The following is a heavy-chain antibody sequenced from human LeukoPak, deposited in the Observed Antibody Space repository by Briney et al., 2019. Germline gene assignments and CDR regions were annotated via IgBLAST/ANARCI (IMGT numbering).Heavy chain of an antibody. CDR2: IYYSGST. D-gene: IGHD6-19*01. V-gene: IGHV4-39*01. CDR1: GGSISSSSYY. J-gene: IGHJ3*02. Sequence: PSETLSLTCTVSGGSISSSSYYWGWIRQPPGKGLEWIGSIYYSGSTYYNPSLKSRVTISVDTSKYQFSLKLSSVTAADTAVYYCARRYSSGWYGWAFDIWGQGAMVTVSS. CDR3: ARRYSSGWYGWAFDI.